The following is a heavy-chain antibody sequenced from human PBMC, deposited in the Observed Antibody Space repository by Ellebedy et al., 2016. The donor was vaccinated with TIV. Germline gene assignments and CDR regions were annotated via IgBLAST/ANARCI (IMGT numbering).Heavy chain of an antibody. V-gene: IGHV1-69*13. D-gene: IGHD1-26*01. Sequence: ASVKVSCKASGGTFSSYAISWVRQSPGQGLGWMGGIIPIFGTANYAQKFQGRVTITADESTSTAYMELSSLSSEDTAVYYCARAKWDGAHYYYYGMDVWGQGTTVTVSS. CDR3: ARAKWDGAHYYYYGMDV. CDR2: IIPIFGTA. CDR1: GGTFSSYA. J-gene: IGHJ6*02.